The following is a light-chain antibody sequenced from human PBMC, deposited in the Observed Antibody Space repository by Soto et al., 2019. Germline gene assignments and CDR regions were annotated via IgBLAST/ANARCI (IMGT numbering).Light chain of an antibody. V-gene: IGKV3-11*01. CDR1: QSVSSY. Sequence: DIVLTQSPATLSLSPGERATISCRASQSVSSYLAWYQQKPGQAPRLLIYDASNRATGIPARFSGSGSGTDFTLTSSSLEPEEFAVYYCQQRSNWPPYTFGQGTKLEIK. CDR3: QQRSNWPPYT. J-gene: IGKJ2*01. CDR2: DAS.